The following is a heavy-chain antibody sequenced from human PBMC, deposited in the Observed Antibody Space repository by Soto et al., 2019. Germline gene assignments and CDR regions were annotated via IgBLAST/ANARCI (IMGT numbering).Heavy chain of an antibody. CDR2: MNPNSGNT. CDR3: ARDRAARHSLRASYYYYGMDV. J-gene: IGHJ6*02. V-gene: IGHV1-8*01. Sequence: ASVKVSCKASGYTFTSYDINWVRQATGQGLEWMGWMNPNSGNTGYAQKFQGRVTMTRNTSISTAYMELSSLRSEDTAVYYCARDRAARHSLRASYYYYGMDVWGQGNPGHRLL. D-gene: IGHD6-6*01. CDR1: GYTFTSYD.